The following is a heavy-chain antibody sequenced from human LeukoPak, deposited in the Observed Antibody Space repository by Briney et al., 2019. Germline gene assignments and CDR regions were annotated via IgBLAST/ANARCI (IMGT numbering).Heavy chain of an antibody. Sequence: PGESLKISCKGSGYSFTSYWIGWVRQMPGKGLEWMGIIYPGDSDTRYSPSFQGQVTISADKSISTAYLQWSSLKASDTAMYYCARRLDCSSTSCYENDAFDIWGQGTMVTVSS. CDR2: IYPGDSDT. CDR1: GYSFTSYW. CDR3: ARRLDCSSTSCYENDAFDI. V-gene: IGHV5-51*01. J-gene: IGHJ3*02. D-gene: IGHD2-2*01.